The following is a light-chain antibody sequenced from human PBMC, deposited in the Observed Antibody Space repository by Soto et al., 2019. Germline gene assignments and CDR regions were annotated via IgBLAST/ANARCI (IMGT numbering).Light chain of an antibody. CDR3: QQCGSSLWT. J-gene: IGKJ1*01. Sequence: EIVLTQSPGTLSLSPGERATLSCRASQSVSSNYLAWYQQKPGQAPRLLIYGASSRATGIPDRFSGSGSGTDFALTISRLEPEDFAVYYCQQCGSSLWTFGQGTKVEI. V-gene: IGKV3-20*01. CDR2: GAS. CDR1: QSVSSNY.